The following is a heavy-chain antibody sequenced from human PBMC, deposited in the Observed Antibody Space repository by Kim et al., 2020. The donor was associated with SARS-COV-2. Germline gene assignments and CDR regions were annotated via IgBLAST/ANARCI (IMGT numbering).Heavy chain of an antibody. CDR1: GGTFSSYA. V-gene: IGHV1-69*04. J-gene: IGHJ4*02. CDR2: IIPILGIA. CDR3: AMGSGSYVPYYFDY. D-gene: IGHD1-26*01. Sequence: SVKVSCKASGGTFSSYAISWVRQAPGQGLEWMGRIIPILGIANYAQKFQGRVTITADKSTSTAYMELSSLRSEDTAVYYCAMGSGSYVPYYFDYWGQGTLVTVSS.